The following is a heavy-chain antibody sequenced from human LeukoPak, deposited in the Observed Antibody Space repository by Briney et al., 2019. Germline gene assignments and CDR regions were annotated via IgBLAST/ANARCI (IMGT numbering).Heavy chain of an antibody. J-gene: IGHJ4*02. Sequence: SETLSLACAVYGGSLTDNYWSWIRQPPGKGLEWIGEIHHSGSTKYNPSLKSRVTISVDTSKKQFSLKLSSVTAADTAVYYCARGVDYYGVWGQGTLVTVSS. V-gene: IGHV4-34*01. CDR2: IHHSGST. CDR3: ARGVDYYGV. D-gene: IGHD3-10*01. CDR1: GGSLTDNY.